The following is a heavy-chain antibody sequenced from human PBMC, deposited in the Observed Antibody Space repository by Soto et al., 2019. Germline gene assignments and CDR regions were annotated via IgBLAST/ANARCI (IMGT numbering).Heavy chain of an antibody. CDR3: ASAAIVPPDSYYYYYMDV. Sequence: GGSLRLSCAASGFTFSSYSMNWVRQAPGKGLEWVSYISSSSSTIYYADSVKGRFTISRDNAKNSLYLQMNSLRAEDTAVYYCASAAIVPPDSYYYYYMDVWGKGTTVTLSS. J-gene: IGHJ6*03. V-gene: IGHV3-48*01. CDR1: GFTFSSYS. CDR2: ISSSSSTI. D-gene: IGHD2-2*01.